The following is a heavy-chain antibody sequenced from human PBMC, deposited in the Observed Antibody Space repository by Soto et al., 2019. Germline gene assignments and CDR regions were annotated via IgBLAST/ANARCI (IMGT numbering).Heavy chain of an antibody. CDR1: GFRFSSYA. V-gene: IGHV3-23*04. CDR3: AKVVFARDYYYHGMDV. D-gene: IGHD1-20*01. CDR2: ISGSGENT. J-gene: IGHJ6*02. Sequence: EVQLVESGGGSVQPGGSLRLSCAASGFRFSSYAISWVRQAPGKGLEWVSGISGSGENTYHADSVTGRFTISRDNSKNTVNLPMNSLRDDDTAVYYCAKVVFARDYYYHGMDVWGQGTTVTVSS.